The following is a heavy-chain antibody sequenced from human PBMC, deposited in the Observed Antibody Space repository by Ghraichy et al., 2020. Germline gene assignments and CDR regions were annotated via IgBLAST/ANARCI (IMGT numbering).Heavy chain of an antibody. CDR1: GGSISSSSYY. J-gene: IGHJ5*02. V-gene: IGHV4-39*07. CDR3: ARLYCSSTSCYLQRGWFDR. CDR2: IYYSGST. Sequence: SETLSLTCTVSGGSISSSSYYWGWIRQPPRKGLEWIGSIYYSGSTYYNPSLKSRVTISVDTSKNQFSLKLTSVTAADTAVYYCARLYCSSTSCYLQRGWFDRCGQGTLVTVSS. D-gene: IGHD2-2*01.